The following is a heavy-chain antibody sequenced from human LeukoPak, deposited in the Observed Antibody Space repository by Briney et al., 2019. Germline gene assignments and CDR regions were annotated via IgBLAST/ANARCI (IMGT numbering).Heavy chain of an antibody. Sequence: PGGSLRLSCAASEFTLSKYAMNWVRQAPGKGLEWVSGINGSGVITFYADSVKGRFTISRDNSKNTLYLQMNSLRAEDTAIYYCAKDSSQGGDYFDSWGQGTLATVSS. V-gene: IGHV3-23*01. CDR1: EFTLSKYA. CDR2: INGSGVIT. D-gene: IGHD3-16*01. J-gene: IGHJ4*02. CDR3: AKDSSQGGDYFDS.